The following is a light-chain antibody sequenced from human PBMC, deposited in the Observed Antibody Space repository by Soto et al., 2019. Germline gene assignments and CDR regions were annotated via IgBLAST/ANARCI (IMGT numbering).Light chain of an antibody. J-gene: IGLJ1*01. V-gene: IGLV2-8*01. CDR1: SSDVGGYNY. CDR3: KSYEGSNIYV. CDR2: EVN. Sequence: QSALTQPPSASGSPGQSVTISCTGTSSDVGGYNYVSWYQQHPGKAPKLMIYEVNKRPSGVPDRFSGSKSGNTASLTGSGLQAEDEADYYCKSYEGSNIYVFGTGTKLTVL.